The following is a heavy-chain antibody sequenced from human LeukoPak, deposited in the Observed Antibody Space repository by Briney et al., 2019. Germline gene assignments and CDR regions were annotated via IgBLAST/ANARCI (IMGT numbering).Heavy chain of an antibody. V-gene: IGHV1-18*01. Sequence: ASVKVSCKASGYTFTNYIISWVRQAPGQGLEWMGWISAYNGNTNYAQKLQGRVTMTTNTSTATAYMELRSLRSDDTAVYYCARGGNYFRFDPWGQGTLVTVSS. CDR1: GYTFTNYI. D-gene: IGHD1-26*01. CDR2: ISAYNGNT. J-gene: IGHJ5*02. CDR3: ARGGNYFRFDP.